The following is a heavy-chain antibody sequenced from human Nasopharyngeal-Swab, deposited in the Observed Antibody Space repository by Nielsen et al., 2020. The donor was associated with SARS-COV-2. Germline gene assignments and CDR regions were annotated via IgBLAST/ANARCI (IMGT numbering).Heavy chain of an antibody. CDR1: GYTFINYG. CDR2: VSPLNGRT. Sequence: ASVKVSCKASGYTFINYGVSWVRQAPGQGLEWMGWVSPLNGRTNYIQKFQGRIIMTTDTSTNTAFMELTDLTSDDTAVYYCATDHWNRFDYWGQGTQVTVSS. V-gene: IGHV1-18*01. J-gene: IGHJ4*02. CDR3: ATDHWNRFDY. D-gene: IGHD1-1*01.